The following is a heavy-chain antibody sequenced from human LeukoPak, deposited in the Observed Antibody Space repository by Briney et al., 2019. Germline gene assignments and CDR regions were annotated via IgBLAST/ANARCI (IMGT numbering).Heavy chain of an antibody. CDR1: GFTFSSYG. CDR2: ISYDGSNK. Sequence: GGSLRLSCAASGFTFSSYGMHWVRQAPGKGLEWVAVISYDGSNKYYADSVKGRFTISRDNSKNTLYLQMNSLRAEDTAVYYCARGRSIYYFDYWGQGTLVTVSS. J-gene: IGHJ4*02. D-gene: IGHD2-21*01. V-gene: IGHV3-30*03. CDR3: ARGRSIYYFDY.